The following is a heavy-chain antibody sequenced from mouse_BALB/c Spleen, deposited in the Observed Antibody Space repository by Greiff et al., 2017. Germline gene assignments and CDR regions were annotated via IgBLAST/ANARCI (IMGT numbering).Heavy chain of an antibody. D-gene: IGHD2-1*01. J-gene: IGHJ3*01. CDR2: INSNGGST. V-gene: IGHV5-6-3*01. Sequence: EVQGVESGGGLVQPGGSLKLSCAASGFTFSSYGMSWVRQTPDKRLELVATINSNGGSTYYPDSVKGRFTISRDNAKNTLYLQMSSLKSEDTAMYYCARVGDGNYSWFAYWGQGTLVTVSA. CDR3: ARVGDGNYSWFAY. CDR1: GFTFSSYG.